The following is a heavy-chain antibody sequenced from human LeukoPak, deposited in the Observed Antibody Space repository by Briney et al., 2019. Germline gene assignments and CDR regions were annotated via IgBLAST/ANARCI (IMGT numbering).Heavy chain of an antibody. V-gene: IGHV4-59*01. CDR1: GGSISSYY. J-gene: IGHJ3*02. D-gene: IGHD3-22*01. Sequence: PSETLSLTCTVSGGSISSYYWSWIRQPPGKRLEWIGYIYYSGTTNYNPSLKSRLTISVDTSKNQLSLKLSSVAAADTAVYYCARSYDSSGYYPQGAFDIWGQGTMVTVSS. CDR2: IYYSGTT. CDR3: ARSYDSSGYYPQGAFDI.